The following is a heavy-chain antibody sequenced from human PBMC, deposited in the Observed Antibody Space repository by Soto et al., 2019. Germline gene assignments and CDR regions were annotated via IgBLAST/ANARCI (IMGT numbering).Heavy chain of an antibody. CDR2: ISAYNGNT. D-gene: IGHD3-3*01. J-gene: IGHJ4*02. V-gene: IGHV1-18*04. CDR3: TSYYDFWSNEFPSYEY. CDR1: GYTFTSYG. Sequence: GASVKVSCKASGYTFTSYGISWVRQAPGQGLEWMGWISAYNGNTNYAQKLQGRVTMTTDTSTSTAYLQMNSLKTEDTAVYYCTSYYDFWSNEFPSYEYWGQGTLVNVSS.